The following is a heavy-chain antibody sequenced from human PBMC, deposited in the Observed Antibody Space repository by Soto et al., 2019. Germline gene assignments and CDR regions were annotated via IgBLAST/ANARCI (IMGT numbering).Heavy chain of an antibody. CDR1: GGTFSSYT. CDR3: AREIMITFGGVIRYFDY. CDR2: IIPILGIA. Sequence: QVQLVHSGAEVKKPGSSVKVSCKASGGTFSSYTISWVRQAPGQGLEWMGRIIPILGIANYAQKFQGRVTITADKSTSTAYMELSSLRSEDTAVYYCAREIMITFGGVIRYFDYWGQGTLVTVSS. J-gene: IGHJ4*02. V-gene: IGHV1-69*04. D-gene: IGHD3-16*02.